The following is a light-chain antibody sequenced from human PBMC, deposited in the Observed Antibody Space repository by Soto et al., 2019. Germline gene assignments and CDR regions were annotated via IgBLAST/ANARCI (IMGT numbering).Light chain of an antibody. J-gene: IGKJ5*01. CDR1: PSVTNF. CDR3: QQRNVWPPVT. CDR2: GAF. V-gene: IGKV3-11*01. Sequence: EIVLTQSPANLSLSPGERATLSCRPSPSVTNFLAWYQQKPGQAPRLLIYGAFNRATDIPARFSGSGSGTDFTLTISSLEPEDSAVYYCQQRNVWPPVTFGQGTRLEIK.